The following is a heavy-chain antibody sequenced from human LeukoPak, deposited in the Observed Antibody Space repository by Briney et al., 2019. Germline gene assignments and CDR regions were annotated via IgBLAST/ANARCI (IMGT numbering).Heavy chain of an antibody. CDR2: ISYEGSNK. CDR1: GFTFSSYG. D-gene: IGHD3-22*01. V-gene: IGHV3-30*03. CDR3: ARLYYYDSSGYYYEGVIFDY. J-gene: IGHJ4*02. Sequence: PGGSLRLSCAASGFTFSSYGMHWVRQAPGKGLEWGAVISYEGSNKYYADSVKGRFTISRDNSKNTLYLQMNSLRAEDTAVYYCARLYYYDSSGYYYEGVIFDYWGRGTLVTVSS.